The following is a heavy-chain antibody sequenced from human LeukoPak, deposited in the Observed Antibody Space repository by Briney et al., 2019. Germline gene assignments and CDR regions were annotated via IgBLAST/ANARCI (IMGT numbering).Heavy chain of an antibody. D-gene: IGHD3-22*01. J-gene: IGHJ3*01. CDR1: GFTFSSFA. Sequence: GGSLRLSCAASGFTFSSFAMSWVRQAPGKGLEWVSAISGSGGSTYYAGSVKGRFTISRDNSKNTLYLQMNSLRAEDTAVYYCAKASHYDSSGSPEDVWGQGTMVTVSS. CDR2: ISGSGGST. V-gene: IGHV3-23*01. CDR3: AKASHYDSSGSPEDV.